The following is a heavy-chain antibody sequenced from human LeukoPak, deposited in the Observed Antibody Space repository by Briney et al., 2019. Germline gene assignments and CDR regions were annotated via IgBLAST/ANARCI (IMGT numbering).Heavy chain of an antibody. CDR3: ARVDQRISFYFDY. CDR1: GGSISSYY. J-gene: IGHJ4*02. Sequence: SETLSLTCTVSGGSISSYYWSWIQQPPGKGLEWIGYIYYSGSTNYNPSLKSRVTISVDTSKNQFSLKLSSVTAADTAVYYCARVDQRISFYFDYWGQGTLVIVSS. D-gene: IGHD3-10*01. V-gene: IGHV4-59*01. CDR2: IYYSGST.